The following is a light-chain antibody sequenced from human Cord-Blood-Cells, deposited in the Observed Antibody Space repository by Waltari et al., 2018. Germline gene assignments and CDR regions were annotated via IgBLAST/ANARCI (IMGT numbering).Light chain of an antibody. Sequence: EIVLTQSPATLSLSPGERATLSCRASQGVSSYLAWYQQKPGQAPRLLNYDASNRATGIPARFSCSGSGTDFTLTISSLEPEDFAVYYCQQKTFGQGTKVEIK. CDR1: QGVSSY. V-gene: IGKV3-11*01. CDR3: QQKT. J-gene: IGKJ1*01. CDR2: DAS.